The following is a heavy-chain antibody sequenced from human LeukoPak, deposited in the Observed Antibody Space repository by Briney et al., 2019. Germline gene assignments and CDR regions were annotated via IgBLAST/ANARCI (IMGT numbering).Heavy chain of an antibody. CDR3: ARGLGPEYRGYDLVGHRDY. J-gene: IGHJ4*02. Sequence: ASVKVSCKASGYTFTSYDIIWVRQATGQGLGWMGWMNPNSGNTGYAQKFQGRVTMTRNTSISTAYMELSSLRSEDTAVYYCARGLGPEYRGYDLVGHRDYWGQGTLVTVSS. CDR1: GYTFTSYD. D-gene: IGHD5-12*01. V-gene: IGHV1-8*01. CDR2: MNPNSGNT.